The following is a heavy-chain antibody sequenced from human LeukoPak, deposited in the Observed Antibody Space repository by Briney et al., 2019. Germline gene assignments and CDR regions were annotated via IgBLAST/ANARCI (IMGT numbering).Heavy chain of an antibody. CDR2: ISSSSSYI. D-gene: IGHD4-23*01. CDR3: ARADYGGNPYYYGMGV. J-gene: IGHJ6*02. Sequence: PGGSLRLSCAASGFTFSSYSMNWVRQAPGKGLEWVSSISSSSSYIYYADSVKGRFIISREDSKNTLYLQMNSLRDEETAVYYCARADYGGNPYYYGMGVWGQGTTVIVSS. CDR1: GFTFSSYS. V-gene: IGHV3-21*01.